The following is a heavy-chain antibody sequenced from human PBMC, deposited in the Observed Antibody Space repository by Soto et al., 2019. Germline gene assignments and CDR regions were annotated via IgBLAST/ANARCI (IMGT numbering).Heavy chain of an antibody. V-gene: IGHV3-66*01. Sequence: GGSLRPSCAASGFTVSSNYMSWVRQAPGKGLEWVSVIYSGGSTYYADSVKGRFTISRHNSKNTLYLQMNSLRAEDTAVYYCARGHDLYSPPHFDYWGQGTLVTVSS. CDR2: IYSGGST. CDR3: ARGHDLYSPPHFDY. D-gene: IGHD2-21*01. CDR1: GFTVSSNY. J-gene: IGHJ4*02.